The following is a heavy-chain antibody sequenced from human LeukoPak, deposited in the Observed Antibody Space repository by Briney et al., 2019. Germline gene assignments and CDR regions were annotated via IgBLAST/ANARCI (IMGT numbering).Heavy chain of an antibody. CDR2: IIPIFGTA. CDR3: AREYLDGGSVSFDY. CDR1: GYTFTGYY. J-gene: IGHJ4*02. D-gene: IGHD3-10*01. Sequence: GASVKVSCKASGYTFTGYYMHGVLQAPRQRVEWMGGIIPIFGTANYAQKFQGRVTITADKSTSTAYMELSSLRSEDTAVYYCAREYLDGGSVSFDYWGQGTLVTVSS. V-gene: IGHV1-69*06.